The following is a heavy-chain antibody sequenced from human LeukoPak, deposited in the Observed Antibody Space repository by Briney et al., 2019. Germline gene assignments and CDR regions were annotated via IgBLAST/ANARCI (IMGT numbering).Heavy chain of an antibody. Sequence: SETLSLTCAVYGGSFSGYYWTWIRQPPGKGLEWLGEINQSGRTNYNPSLKSRVTISVDTSKNQFSLKLSSVTAADTAVFYCARGRMDSGYAGAFDIWGQGTMVTVSS. CDR1: GGSFSGYY. J-gene: IGHJ3*02. D-gene: IGHD5-12*01. CDR2: INQSGRT. V-gene: IGHV4-34*01. CDR3: ARGRMDSGYAGAFDI.